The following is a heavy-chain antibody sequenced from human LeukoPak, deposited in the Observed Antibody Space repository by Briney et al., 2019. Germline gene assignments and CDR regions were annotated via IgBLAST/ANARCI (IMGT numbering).Heavy chain of an antibody. J-gene: IGHJ4*02. CDR3: ARDLSGSVDY. Sequence: GGSLRLSCAASGFTFSRYAMHWVRQAPGKGLEWVAVISYDGSNKYYADSVKGRFTISRDNSKNTLYLQMNSLGGEDKVVYYCARDLSGSVDYWGQGTLVTVSS. V-gene: IGHV3-30-3*01. D-gene: IGHD1-26*01. CDR1: GFTFSRYA. CDR2: ISYDGSNK.